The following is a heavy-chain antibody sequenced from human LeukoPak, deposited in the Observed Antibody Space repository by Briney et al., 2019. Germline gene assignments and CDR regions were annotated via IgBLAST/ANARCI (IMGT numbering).Heavy chain of an antibody. CDR3: ARDLPKANWGSWTGDY. Sequence: GASVKVSCKASGGTFSSYAISWVRQAPGQGLEWMGRIIPILGIANYAQKFQGRATITADKSTSTAYMELSSLRSEDTAVYYCARDLPKANWGSWTGDYWGQGTLVTVSS. CDR1: GGTFSSYA. CDR2: IIPILGIA. D-gene: IGHD7-27*01. V-gene: IGHV1-69*04. J-gene: IGHJ4*02.